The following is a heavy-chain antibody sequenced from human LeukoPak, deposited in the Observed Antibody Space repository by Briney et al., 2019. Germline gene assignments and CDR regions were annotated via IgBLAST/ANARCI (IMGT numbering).Heavy chain of an antibody. Sequence: GGSLRLSCAASGFTFSDYYMSWIRQAPGKGLEWVSYISSSGSTIYYADSVKGRFTISRDNAKNSLYLQMNSLRAEDTAVYYCARESVAVAGSQNGSYDYWGQGTLVTVSS. J-gene: IGHJ4*02. V-gene: IGHV3-11*04. CDR2: ISSSGSTI. CDR1: GFTFSDYY. D-gene: IGHD6-19*01. CDR3: ARESVAVAGSQNGSYDY.